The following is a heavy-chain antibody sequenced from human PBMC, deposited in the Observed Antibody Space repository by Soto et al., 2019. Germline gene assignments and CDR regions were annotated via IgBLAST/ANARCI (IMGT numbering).Heavy chain of an antibody. CDR1: GYTFTSYG. V-gene: IGHV1-18*01. Sequence: ASVKVSCKASGYTFTSYGISWVRQAPGQGLEWMGWISAYNGNTNYAQKLQGRVTMTTDTSTSTAYMELRSLRSDDTAVYYCARDKLGVGATTGDFDYWGQGTLVTVSS. J-gene: IGHJ4*02. CDR3: ARDKLGVGATTGDFDY. D-gene: IGHD1-26*01. CDR2: ISAYNGNT.